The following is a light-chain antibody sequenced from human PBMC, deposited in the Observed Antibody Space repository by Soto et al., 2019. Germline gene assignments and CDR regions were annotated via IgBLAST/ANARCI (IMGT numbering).Light chain of an antibody. CDR1: QSISSY. V-gene: IGKV1-39*01. CDR3: QQSYSTPQT. Sequence: DIQMTQSPSSLSASVGDRVTITCRARQSISSYLNWYQQKPGKAPKLLIYAPSSLQSGFPSRFSGSGSGTDFTLTISSLQHEDFATYYCQQSYSTPQTFGHGTKGDIK. CDR2: APS. J-gene: IGKJ3*01.